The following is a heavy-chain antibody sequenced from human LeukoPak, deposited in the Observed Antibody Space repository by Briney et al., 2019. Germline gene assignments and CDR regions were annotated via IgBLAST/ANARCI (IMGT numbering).Heavy chain of an antibody. CDR3: ARRVQRGVTPFHFDY. CDR2: IYPGDSDT. J-gene: IGHJ4*02. V-gene: IGHV5-51*01. Sequence: KDGESLKVSCKGSGYSFTTHWIGWVRQMPGKGLEWMGIIYPGDSDTRYSPSFQGQVTISADKSITTAYLQWSSLKASDTAMYYCARRVQRGVTPFHFDYWGQGTLVTVSS. D-gene: IGHD4-23*01. CDR1: GYSFTTHW.